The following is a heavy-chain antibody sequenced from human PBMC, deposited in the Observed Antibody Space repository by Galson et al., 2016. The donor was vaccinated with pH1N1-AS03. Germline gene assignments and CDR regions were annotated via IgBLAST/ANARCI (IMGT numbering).Heavy chain of an antibody. Sequence: SLRLSCAASGFTFSDYYMSWIRQAPGKGLEWVSYMSSKSTYTNSADAVKGRFTISRDNAKNSLYLQLNSLRAEDTAVYYCAREKFEVAFIGAMFDYWGQGTLVTVSS. CDR3: AREKFEVAFIGAMFDY. CDR2: MSSKSTYT. D-gene: IGHD3-16*01. V-gene: IGHV3-11*05. CDR1: GFTFSDYY. J-gene: IGHJ4*02.